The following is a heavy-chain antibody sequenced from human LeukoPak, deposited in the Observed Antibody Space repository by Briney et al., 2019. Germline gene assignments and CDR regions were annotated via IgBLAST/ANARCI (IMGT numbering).Heavy chain of an antibody. J-gene: IGHJ4*02. V-gene: IGHV3-53*01. Sequence: PGGSLRHSCATSGFTVSSNYMTWVRQAPGKGLEWVSGIYSDGSTYYADSVKGRFTISRDNSRNSLYLQMNSLRAEDTAAYYCARGFCSGGSCYGRYYFDYWGQGTLVTVSS. CDR2: IYSDGST. D-gene: IGHD2-15*01. CDR3: ARGFCSGGSCYGRYYFDY. CDR1: GFTVSSNY.